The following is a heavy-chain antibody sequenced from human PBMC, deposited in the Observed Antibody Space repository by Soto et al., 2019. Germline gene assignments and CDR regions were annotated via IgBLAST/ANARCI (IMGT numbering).Heavy chain of an antibody. D-gene: IGHD3-10*01. CDR2: IYYSGST. Sequence: PSETLSLACTVSGGSISSYYWSWIRQPPGKGLEWIGYIYYSGSTNYNPSLKSRVTISVDTSKNQFSLKLSSVTAADTAVYYCARDRHGDIDYWGQGTLVTVSS. J-gene: IGHJ4*02. CDR3: ARDRHGDIDY. CDR1: GGSISSYY. V-gene: IGHV4-59*01.